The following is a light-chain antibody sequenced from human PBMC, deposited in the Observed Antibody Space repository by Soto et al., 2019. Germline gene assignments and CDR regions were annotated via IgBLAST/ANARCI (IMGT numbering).Light chain of an antibody. CDR2: EVT. CDR1: SSDVGGYNY. J-gene: IGLJ1*01. CDR3: SSYAGSNNFV. Sequence: ALTQPAYVSRSHGQSITISCTGTSSDVGGYNYVSWYQQHPGKAPKLVIYEVTKRPSGVPDRVSASKSGNTASLTVSGLRAEDETDYYCSSYAGSNNFVFGSGTKV. V-gene: IGLV2-8*02.